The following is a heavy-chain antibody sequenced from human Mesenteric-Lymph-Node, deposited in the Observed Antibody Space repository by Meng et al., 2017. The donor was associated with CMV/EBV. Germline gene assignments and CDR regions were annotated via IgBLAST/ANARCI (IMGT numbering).Heavy chain of an antibody. CDR3: ALYSSSDVHNWFDP. J-gene: IGHJ5*02. Sequence: ASVKVSCKASGYTFTSYDINWVRQATGQGLEWMGWMNPNSGNTGYAQKFQGRVTITRNTSISTAYMELSSLRSEDTAVYYCALYSSSDVHNWFDPWGQGTLVTVSS. D-gene: IGHD6-6*01. CDR2: MNPNSGNT. CDR1: GYTFTSYD. V-gene: IGHV1-8*03.